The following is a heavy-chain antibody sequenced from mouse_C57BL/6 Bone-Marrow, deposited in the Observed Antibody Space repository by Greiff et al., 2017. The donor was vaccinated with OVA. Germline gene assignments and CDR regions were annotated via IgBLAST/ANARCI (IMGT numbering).Heavy chain of an antibody. D-gene: IGHD2-4*01. CDR2: IRNKANNHAT. J-gene: IGHJ3*01. CDR3: TRRLRRGAWFAY. Sequence: EVHLVESGGGLVQPGGSMKLSCAASGFTFSDAWMDWVRQSPEKGLEWVAEIRNKANNHATYYAESVKGRFTISRDDSKSSVYLQMNSLRAEDTGIYYCTRRLRRGAWFAYWGQGTLVTVSA. CDR1: GFTFSDAW. V-gene: IGHV6-6*01.